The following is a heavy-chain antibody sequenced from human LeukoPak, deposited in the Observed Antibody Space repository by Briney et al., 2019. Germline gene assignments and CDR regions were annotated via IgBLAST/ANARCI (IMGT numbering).Heavy chain of an antibody. J-gene: IGHJ4*02. V-gene: IGHV3-9*01. Sequence: GRSLRLSCAASGFTFDDYAMHWVRQVPGKGLEWVSGISWNSGSIGYADSVKGRFTTSRDNAMNSLYLQMNTLRAEDTAFYYCARSIRFFDPFDYWGQGTLVTVSS. CDR1: GFTFDDYA. CDR2: ISWNSGSI. D-gene: IGHD3-9*01. CDR3: ARSIRFFDPFDY.